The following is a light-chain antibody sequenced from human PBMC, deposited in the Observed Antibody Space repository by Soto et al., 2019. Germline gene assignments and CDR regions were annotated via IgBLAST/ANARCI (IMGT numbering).Light chain of an antibody. CDR2: AAS. V-gene: IGKV1-39*01. J-gene: IGKJ2*01. CDR1: QTIANY. Sequence: DIQMTQSPSSLSASVGDRVTITCRASQTIANYLNWYQQKPGQAPNLLIYAASTLQRGVPSRFSGGGSGTDFTLTISSLHPADFATYYCPQSYNTPYTFGQGTKLQIK. CDR3: PQSYNTPYT.